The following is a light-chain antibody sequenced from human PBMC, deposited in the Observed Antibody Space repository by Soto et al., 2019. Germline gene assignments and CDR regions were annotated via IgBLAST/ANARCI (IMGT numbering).Light chain of an antibody. Sequence: EIAFRQYPRRLSLQTGDRATLSCPASQCVSSYFPWYQRRPGQTPRLLIYCASTRATSIPARFIGSGSGTEFTLTIISLQSEDFSVYYCQQYNNWPPITFGQGTRLEIK. CDR1: QCVSSY. CDR3: QQYNNWPPIT. CDR2: CAS. J-gene: IGKJ5*01. V-gene: IGKV3-15*01.